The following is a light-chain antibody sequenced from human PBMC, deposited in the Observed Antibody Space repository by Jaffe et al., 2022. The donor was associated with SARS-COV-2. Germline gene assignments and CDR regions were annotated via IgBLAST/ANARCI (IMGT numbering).Light chain of an antibody. CDR1: QSISIY. CDR2: AAS. J-gene: IGKJ2*01. V-gene: IGKV1-39*01. CDR3: QQSYSTPVYS. Sequence: DIQMTQSPSSLSASVGDRVTITCRASQSISIYLNWYQQKPGKAPNLLIYAASSLQTGVPSRFSGSGSGTDFSLTITSLQPEDFATYYCQQSYSTPVYSFGQGTKLEIK.